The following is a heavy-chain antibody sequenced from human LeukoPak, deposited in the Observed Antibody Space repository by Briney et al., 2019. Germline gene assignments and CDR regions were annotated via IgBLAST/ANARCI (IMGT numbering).Heavy chain of an antibody. Sequence: PGGSLRLSCAASGLTLSSYGMHWVRQAPGKGLEWVTFIRYDGSNKCYADSVKGRFTISRDNSMNTVNLQMNSLRPEDTAAYYCAKGGSLGTYYFDYWGRGILVTVSS. CDR2: IRYDGSNK. J-gene: IGHJ4*02. V-gene: IGHV3-30*02. D-gene: IGHD1-26*01. CDR3: AKGGSLGTYYFDY. CDR1: GLTLSSYG.